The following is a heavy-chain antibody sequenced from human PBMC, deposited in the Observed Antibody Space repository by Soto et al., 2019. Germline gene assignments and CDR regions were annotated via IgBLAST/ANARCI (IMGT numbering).Heavy chain of an antibody. CDR3: AIDFVRSVFEL. CDR2: IIPIFGTA. D-gene: IGHD2-8*01. V-gene: IGHV1-69*01. J-gene: IGHJ5*02. Sequence: GQGLEWMGGIIPIFGTANYAQKFQGRVTITADESTSTAYMELSSLRSEYMAVYYCAIDFVRSVFELWVQGSLDT.